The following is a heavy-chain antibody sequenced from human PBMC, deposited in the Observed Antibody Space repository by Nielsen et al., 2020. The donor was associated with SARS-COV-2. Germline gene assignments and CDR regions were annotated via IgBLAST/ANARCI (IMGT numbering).Heavy chain of an antibody. J-gene: IGHJ4*02. V-gene: IGHV4-39*01. CDR3: ARQQAVATINYYFDY. CDR1: GGSISSSSYY. D-gene: IGHD5-24*01. Sequence: SETLSLTCTVSGGSISSSSYYWGWIRQPPGKGLEWIGSIYYSGSTYYNPSLKSRVTISVDTSKNQFSLKLSSVTAADTAVYYCARQQAVATINYYFDYWGQGTLVTVSS. CDR2: IYYSGST.